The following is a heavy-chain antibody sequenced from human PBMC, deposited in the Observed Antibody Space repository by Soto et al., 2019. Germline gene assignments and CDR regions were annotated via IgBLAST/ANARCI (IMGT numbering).Heavy chain of an antibody. D-gene: IGHD4-17*01. CDR2: IYYSGST. Sequence: SETLSLTCTVSGGSISSYYWSWIRQPPGKGLEWIGYIYYSGSTNYNPSLKSRVTISVDTPKNQFSLKLSSVTAADTAVYYCARVHDYGDYFDYWGQRTPVTVSS. CDR3: ARVHDYGDYFDY. J-gene: IGHJ4*02. V-gene: IGHV4-59*01. CDR1: GGSISSYY.